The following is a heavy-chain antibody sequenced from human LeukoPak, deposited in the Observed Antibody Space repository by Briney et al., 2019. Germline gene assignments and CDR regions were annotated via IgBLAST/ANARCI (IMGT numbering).Heavy chain of an antibody. D-gene: IGHD3-10*01. CDR1: GGSFSDYH. CDR3: GRGPHPHWPPMEN. V-gene: IGHV4-34*01. J-gene: IGHJ4*02. CDR2: INDSGSA. Sequence: PSETLSLTCAVYGGSFSDYHWTWIRQSPGKGLDWIGEINDSGSALYNPSLMYRVTISVDMSKNHFSLNLTSVTAADTGVYYCGRGPHPHWPPMENWGQGSLVTVSS.